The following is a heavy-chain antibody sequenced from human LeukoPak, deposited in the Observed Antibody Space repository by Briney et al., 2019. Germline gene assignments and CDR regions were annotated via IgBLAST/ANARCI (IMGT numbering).Heavy chain of an antibody. V-gene: IGHV3-74*01. CDR1: GFTFSSYW. CDR2: INNDGSST. D-gene: IGHD5-24*01. CDR3: AREGDGYNDAFDI. Sequence: GGSLRLSCAASGFTFSSYWMHCVRQAPGKGLVWVARINNDGSSTNYEDSVKGRFNIARDNAQSTLYLQMHSLRAEDTAVYYCAREGDGYNDAFDIWGQGKMVSVS. J-gene: IGHJ3*02.